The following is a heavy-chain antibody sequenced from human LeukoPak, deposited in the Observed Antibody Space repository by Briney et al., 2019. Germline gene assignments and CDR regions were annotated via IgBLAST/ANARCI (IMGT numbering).Heavy chain of an antibody. CDR2: INAGNGNT. V-gene: IGHV1-3*01. D-gene: IGHD3-9*01. Sequence: ASVKVSCKASGYTFTSYAMHWVRQAPGQRLEWMGWINAGNGNTKYSQKFQGRVTITRDTSASTAYKELSSLRSEDTAVYYCARAEKDRAYYDILTGYQPWYYFDYWGQGTLVTVSS. CDR1: GYTFTSYA. J-gene: IGHJ4*02. CDR3: ARAEKDRAYYDILTGYQPWYYFDY.